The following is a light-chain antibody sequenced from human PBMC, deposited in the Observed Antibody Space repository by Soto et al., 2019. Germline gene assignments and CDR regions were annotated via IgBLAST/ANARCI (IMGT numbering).Light chain of an antibody. CDR3: QSYDSSLSGFYV. V-gene: IGLV1-40*01. CDR1: SSKIGEGYD. CDR2: GNS. J-gene: IGLJ1*01. Sequence: QAVLTQPPTVSGSTGQRGTFACTWRSSKIGEGYDVHCYQQLHGTAPKLLIYGNSVRPSGVPDRFSGFQSGTSASLTITGLQAEDEADYYCQSYDSSLSGFYVFGTGTKVTVL.